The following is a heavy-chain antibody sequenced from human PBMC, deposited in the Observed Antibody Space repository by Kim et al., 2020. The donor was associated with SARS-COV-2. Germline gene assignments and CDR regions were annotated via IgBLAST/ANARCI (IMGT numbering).Heavy chain of an antibody. CDR3: ARAPRGVIITVYMDV. CDR1: GFTFSSYD. V-gene: IGHV3-13*01. D-gene: IGHD3-10*01. Sequence: GGSLRLSCAASGFTFSSYDMHWVRQATGKGLEWVSAIGTAGDTYYPGSVKGRFTISRENAKNSLYLQMNSLRAGDTAVYYCARAPRGVIITVYMDVWGKGTTVTVSS. CDR2: IGTAGDT. J-gene: IGHJ6*03.